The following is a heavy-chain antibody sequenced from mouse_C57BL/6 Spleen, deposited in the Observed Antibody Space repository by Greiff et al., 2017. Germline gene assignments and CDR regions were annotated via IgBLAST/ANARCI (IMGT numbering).Heavy chain of an antibody. CDR2: ISGGGSYT. D-gene: IGHD1-1*01. Sequence: DVQLVESGGGLVKPGGSLNLSCAASGFTFSSYGMSWVRQTPDKRLEWVATISGGGSYTYYPDSGKGRFTISRDNAKNTLYVHMSSLKSEDTAMYYCARQASTVVDDWGQGTTLTVAA. CDR1: GFTFSSYG. J-gene: IGHJ2*01. V-gene: IGHV5-6*01. CDR3: ARQASTVVDD.